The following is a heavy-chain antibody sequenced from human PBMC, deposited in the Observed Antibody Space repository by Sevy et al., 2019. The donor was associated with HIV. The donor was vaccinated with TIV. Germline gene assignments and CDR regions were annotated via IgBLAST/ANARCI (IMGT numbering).Heavy chain of an antibody. J-gene: IGHJ4*02. CDR2: ISWNSGSI. V-gene: IGHV3-9*01. CDR1: GFTFDDYA. Sequence: GGSLRLSCAASGFTFDDYAMHWVRHAPGKGLEWVSAISWNSGSIGYSDSVKGRFTISRDKSKNSLYLQMNSLRAEDTAFYYCAKDRAMYFDSWSGAAIDSWGQGTLVTVSS. CDR3: AKDRAMYFDSWSGAAIDS. D-gene: IGHD3-3*01.